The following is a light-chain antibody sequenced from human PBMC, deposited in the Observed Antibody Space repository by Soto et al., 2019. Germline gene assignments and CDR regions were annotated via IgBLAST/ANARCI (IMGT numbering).Light chain of an antibody. V-gene: IGKV1-27*01. Sequence: DIPMTQSPASLSASVGDRVTITCRSRQDISTSLAWYQQKPGKVPNLLIYGASTLHSGVPSRFSGSGSRTDFTLTTTILQPQDVATYYCPKYMSVHYSFGPGTKVDGK. CDR1: QDISTS. CDR3: PKYMSVHYS. CDR2: GAS. J-gene: IGKJ3*01.